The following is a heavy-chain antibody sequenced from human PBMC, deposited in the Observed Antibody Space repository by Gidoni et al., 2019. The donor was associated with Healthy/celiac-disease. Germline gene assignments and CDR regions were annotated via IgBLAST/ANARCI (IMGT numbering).Heavy chain of an antibody. J-gene: IGHJ4*02. CDR3: ANRKLELLVY. V-gene: IGHV3-23*01. CDR2: ISGSGGST. Sequence: EVQLLESGGGLVQPGGSLRLSCAPSGFPFSSYAMSWVRQAPGKGLEWVSAISGSGGSTYYADSVKGRFTISRDNSKNTLYLQMNSLRAEDTAVYYCANRKLELLVYWGQGTLVTVSS. D-gene: IGHD1-7*01. CDR1: GFPFSSYA.